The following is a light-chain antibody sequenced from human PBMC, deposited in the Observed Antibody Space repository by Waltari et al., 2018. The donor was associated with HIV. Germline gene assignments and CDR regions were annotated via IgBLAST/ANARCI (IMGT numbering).Light chain of an antibody. CDR1: SRDVVIHES. Sequence: QSALTQPPSVSGSPGQSITISCTGVSRDVVIHESVYFSWYRHYPGHVPQLLIYHVRNRPSGVSHRFSGAKSGSSDSLTISGLQAEDEADYYCTSYTSTPNTSAVVFGCGTKLTVL. CDR2: HVR. J-gene: IGLJ2*01. CDR3: TSYTSTPNTSAVV. V-gene: IGLV2-14*03.